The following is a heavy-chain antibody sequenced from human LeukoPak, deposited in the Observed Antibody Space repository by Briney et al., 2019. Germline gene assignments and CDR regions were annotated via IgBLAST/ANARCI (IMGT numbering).Heavy chain of an antibody. CDR2: IYSGGTT. V-gene: IGHV3-53*01. CDR3: AREFTGGLAVGAIDKVGNWFDP. J-gene: IGHJ5*02. CDR1: GFTVSSNY. D-gene: IGHD1-26*01. Sequence: GGSLRLSCAASGFTVSSNYMSWVRQAPGKGLEWVSVIYSGGTTYYADSVKGRFTISRDNSKNTLYLQMNSLRAEDTAVYYCAREFTGGLAVGAIDKVGNWFDPWGQGTLVTVSS.